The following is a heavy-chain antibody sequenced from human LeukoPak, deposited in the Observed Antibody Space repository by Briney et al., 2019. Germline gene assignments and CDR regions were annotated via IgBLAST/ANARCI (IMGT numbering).Heavy chain of an antibody. CDR3: AAEGSGDGYNPPAFDI. CDR1: GYTFTSYY. Sequence: ASVKVSCKASGYTFTSYYMHWVRQAPGQGLEWMGIINPSGGSTSYAQKFQGRVTMTRDTSTSTVYMELSSLRSEDTAVYYCAAEGSGDGYNPPAFDIWGQGTMVTVSS. J-gene: IGHJ3*02. V-gene: IGHV1-46*01. D-gene: IGHD5-24*01. CDR2: INPSGGST.